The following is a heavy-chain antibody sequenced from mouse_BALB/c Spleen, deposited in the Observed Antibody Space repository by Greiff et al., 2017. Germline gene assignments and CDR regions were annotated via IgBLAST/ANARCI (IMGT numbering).Heavy chain of an antibody. J-gene: IGHJ2*01. CDR2: INSNGGST. CDR1: GFTFSSYY. D-gene: IGHD2-4*01. V-gene: IGHV5-6-2*01. Sequence: EVMLVESGGGLVKLGGSLKLSCAASGFTFSSYYMSWVRQTPEKRLELVAAINSNGGSTYYPDTVKGRFTISRDNAKNTLYLQMSSLKSEDTALYYCGRHSMITTPFDYWGQGTTLTVSS. CDR3: GRHSMITTPFDY.